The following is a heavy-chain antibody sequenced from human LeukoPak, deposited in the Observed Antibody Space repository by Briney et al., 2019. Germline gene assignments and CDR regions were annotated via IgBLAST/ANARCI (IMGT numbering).Heavy chain of an antibody. CDR1: GGTFSSYA. Sequence: SVKVSCKASGGTFSSYAISWVRQAPGQGLEWMGRIIPIFGTANYAQKLQRRVTITTDESTSTAYMELSSLRSEDTAVYYCARESYSSSWYSDYWGQGTLVTVSS. CDR2: IIPIFGTA. J-gene: IGHJ4*02. D-gene: IGHD6-13*01. V-gene: IGHV1-69*05. CDR3: ARESYSSSWYSDY.